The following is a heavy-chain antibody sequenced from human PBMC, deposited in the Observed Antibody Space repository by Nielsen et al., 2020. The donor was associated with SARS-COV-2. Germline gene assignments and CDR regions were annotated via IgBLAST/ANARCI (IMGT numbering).Heavy chain of an antibody. D-gene: IGHD3-9*01. CDR3: ARDGGIRYFDWLSPGHMDV. CDR1: GESFRGFY. CDR2: INHNGGT. V-gene: IGHV4-34*01. Sequence: SETLSLTCGVHGESFRGFYWTWIRQAPEKGLEWIGEINHNGGTNYISPLTSRVTISVDTSRRQFSLKMTSLTAADTAVYYCARDGGIRYFDWLSPGHMDVWGKGTTVTVSS. J-gene: IGHJ6*04.